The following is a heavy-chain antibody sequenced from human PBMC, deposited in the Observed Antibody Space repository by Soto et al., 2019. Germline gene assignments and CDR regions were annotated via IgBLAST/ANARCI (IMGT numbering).Heavy chain of an antibody. CDR1: GASITTYY. J-gene: IGHJ5*02. Sequence: SETLSLTCSVSGASITTYYWRWFRQPPGKGLECIESISDSGSTKYNPSHESRVMVSLDTSKNQFSLRRTCVTAAASACYFWARDWDSSGLFDPWGEGALVTV. D-gene: IGHD3-10*01. CDR2: ISDSGST. CDR3: ARDWDSSGLFDP. V-gene: IGHV4-59*01.